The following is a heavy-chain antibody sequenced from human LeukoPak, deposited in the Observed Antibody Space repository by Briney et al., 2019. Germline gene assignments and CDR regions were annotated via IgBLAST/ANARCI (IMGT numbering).Heavy chain of an antibody. V-gene: IGHV3-64*01. CDR1: GFTFSSYA. D-gene: IGHD6-19*01. CDR3: ARGKQQWLVQDY. Sequence: PGGSLRLSCAASGFTFSSYAMHWVRQAPGKGLEYVSAISSNGGSTYYANSVKGRFTISRDNSKNTLHLQMGSLRAEDMAVYYCARGKQQWLVQDYWGQGTLVIVSS. J-gene: IGHJ4*02. CDR2: ISSNGGST.